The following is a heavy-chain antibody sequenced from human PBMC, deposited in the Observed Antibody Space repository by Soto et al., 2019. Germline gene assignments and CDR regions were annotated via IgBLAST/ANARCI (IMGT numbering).Heavy chain of an antibody. D-gene: IGHD1-26*01. CDR3: AKEKVDMGRSWPSY. J-gene: IGHJ4*02. CDR1: GFTFSNYG. Sequence: PGGSLRLSCAASGFTFSNYGMHWVRQAPGEGLDWVADISDDGSDKNYADSVKGRFTISRDNFKNTLYLQMNSLRAEDTALYYCAKEKVDMGRSWPSYWGQGTLVTVSS. V-gene: IGHV3-30*18. CDR2: ISDDGSDK.